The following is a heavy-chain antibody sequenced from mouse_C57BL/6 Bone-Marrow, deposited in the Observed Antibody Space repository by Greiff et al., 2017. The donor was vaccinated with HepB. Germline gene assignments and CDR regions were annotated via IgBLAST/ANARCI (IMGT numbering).Heavy chain of an antibody. CDR2: IDPENGDT. D-gene: IGHD2-3*01. J-gene: IGHJ2*01. CDR1: GFNIKDDY. V-gene: IGHV14-4*01. Sequence: VQLQQSGAELVRPGASVKLSCTASGFNIKDDYMHWVKQRPEQGLEWIGWIDPENGDTEYASKFQGKATITADTSSNTAYLQLSSLTSEDTAVYYGTTGGYYPYYFDYWGQGTTLTVSS. CDR3: TTGGYYPYYFDY.